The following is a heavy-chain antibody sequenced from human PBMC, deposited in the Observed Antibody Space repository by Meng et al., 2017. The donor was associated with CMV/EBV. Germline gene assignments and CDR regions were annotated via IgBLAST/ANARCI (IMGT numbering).Heavy chain of an antibody. CDR3: ARDSSSWYCDY. Sequence: VQLVASGGVLVKPGGSLSLGCASAVFTFSSYRMNWGRQAPGKGLEGVASISSSSSYIYYADSVKGRFTISRDNAKNSLYLQMNSLRAEDTAVYYCARDSSSWYCDYWGQGTLVTVSS. V-gene: IGHV3-21*01. CDR2: ISSSSSYI. J-gene: IGHJ4*02. CDR1: VFTFSSYR. D-gene: IGHD6-13*01.